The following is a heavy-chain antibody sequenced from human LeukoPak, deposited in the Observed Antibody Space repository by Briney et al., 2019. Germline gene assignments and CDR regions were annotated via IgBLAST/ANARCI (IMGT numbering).Heavy chain of an antibody. CDR3: ARDIVVPAAIPGYFDY. V-gene: IGHV3-11*01. Sequence: GGSLRLSCAASGCTFSDYYMSWIRQAPGKGLEWVSYISSSGSTIYYADSVKGRFTISRDNAKNSLYPQMNSLRAEDTAVYYCARDIVVPAAIPGYFDYWGQGTLVTVSS. CDR1: GCTFSDYY. J-gene: IGHJ4*02. CDR2: ISSSGSTI. D-gene: IGHD2-2*02.